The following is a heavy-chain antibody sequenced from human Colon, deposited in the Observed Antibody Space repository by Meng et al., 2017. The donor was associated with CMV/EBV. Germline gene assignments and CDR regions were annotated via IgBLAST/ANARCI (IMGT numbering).Heavy chain of an antibody. CDR3: AMGSSALGFGQ. D-gene: IGHD3-10*01. Sequence: VSCKASGGTFSSQTITWVRQAPGQGLEWVGRITPILGVPNYALKFQGRVTITAGKSTSTAYMELNSLTSKDTAVYYCAMGSSALGFGQWGQGTLVTVSS. V-gene: IGHV1-69*02. CDR1: GGTFSSQT. J-gene: IGHJ4*02. CDR2: ITPILGVP.